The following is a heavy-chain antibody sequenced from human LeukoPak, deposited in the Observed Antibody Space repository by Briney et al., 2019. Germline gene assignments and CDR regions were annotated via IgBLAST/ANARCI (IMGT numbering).Heavy chain of an antibody. J-gene: IGHJ3*01. Sequence: PGGSLRLSCAASGFIFPDYGIQWVRQAPGKGLEWVTSIWHDGTHKSYADSVKGRFTVARDNSKNTVYLQMNGLKGEDTAVYYCAKSIAIVGSEAFDCWSQGTMVTVSS. V-gene: IGHV3-30*02. D-gene: IGHD3-3*01. CDR3: AKSIAIVGSEAFDC. CDR2: IWHDGTHK. CDR1: GFIFPDYG.